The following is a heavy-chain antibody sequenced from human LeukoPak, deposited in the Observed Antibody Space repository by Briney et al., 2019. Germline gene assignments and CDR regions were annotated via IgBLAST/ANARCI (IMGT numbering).Heavy chain of an antibody. D-gene: IGHD5-24*01. CDR1: GFIFSYYS. Sequence: GGSLRLSCAASGFIFSYYSMNWVRQAPGKGLEWVSSINSNSNYMSYADSVKGRFTISRDNAKNTLYLQMNSLRAEDTAVYYCARDGEMATIIYYYGMDVWGQGTTVTVSS. J-gene: IGHJ6*02. CDR2: INSNSNYM. V-gene: IGHV3-21*01. CDR3: ARDGEMATIIYYYGMDV.